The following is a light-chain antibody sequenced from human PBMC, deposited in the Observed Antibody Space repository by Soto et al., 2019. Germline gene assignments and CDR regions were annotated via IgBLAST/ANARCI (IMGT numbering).Light chain of an antibody. J-gene: IGKJ5*01. CDR2: AAS. CDR3: QQLNSYPIT. CDR1: QSISSW. V-gene: IGKV1-5*01. Sequence: DIQMTQSPSTLSASVGDRVTIACWASQSISSWLAWYQQKPGKAPKLLIYAASTLQSGVPSRFSGSGSGTEFTLTISSLQPEDFATYYCQQLNSYPITFGQGTRLEIK.